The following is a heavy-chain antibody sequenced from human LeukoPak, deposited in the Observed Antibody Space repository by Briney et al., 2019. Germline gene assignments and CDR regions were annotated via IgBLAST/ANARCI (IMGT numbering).Heavy chain of an antibody. CDR3: ARGPHERSGYPDD. V-gene: IGHV1-2*02. J-gene: IGHJ4*02. CDR2: INPNSGGT. Sequence: ASVKVSCKASGYTFTGYYMHWVRQAPGQGLEWKGWINPNSGGTNYAQKFQGRVTMTRDTSISTAYMELSRLRSDDTAVYYCARGPHERSGYPDDWGQGTLVIVSS. CDR1: GYTFTGYY. D-gene: IGHD3-22*01.